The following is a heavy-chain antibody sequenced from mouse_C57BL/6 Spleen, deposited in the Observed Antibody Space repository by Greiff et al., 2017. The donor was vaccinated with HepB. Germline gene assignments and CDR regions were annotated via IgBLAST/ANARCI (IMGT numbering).Heavy chain of an antibody. CDR2: INPNYGTT. CDR1: GYSFTDYN. J-gene: IGHJ4*01. CDR3: ARSGSGYVNYAMDY. D-gene: IGHD3-2*02. V-gene: IGHV1-39*01. Sequence: EVQLQQSGPELVKPGASVKISCKASGYSFTDYNMHWVKQGNGKSLEWIGVINPNYGTTSYNQKFKGKATLTLDQSSSIADMQLTSLTSDDSAVYYCARSGSGYVNYAMDYWGQGTSVTVSS.